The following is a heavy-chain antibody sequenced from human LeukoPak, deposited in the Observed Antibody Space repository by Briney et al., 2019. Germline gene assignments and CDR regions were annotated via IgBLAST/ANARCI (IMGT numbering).Heavy chain of an antibody. J-gene: IGHJ4*02. Sequence: SVKVSCKASGGTFNNFAISWVRQAPGQGLEWVGGIIPMSGTANYAQKFQGRVTITADESTSTAYMELSSLRSEDTAMYYCASPVKYYDTWSGYPPFDYWGQGTLVTVSS. V-gene: IGHV1-69*13. CDR1: GGTFNNFA. CDR3: ASPVKYYDTWSGYPPFDY. D-gene: IGHD3-3*01. CDR2: IIPMSGTA.